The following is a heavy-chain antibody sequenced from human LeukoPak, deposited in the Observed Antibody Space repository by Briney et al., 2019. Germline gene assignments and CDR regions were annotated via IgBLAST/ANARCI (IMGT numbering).Heavy chain of an antibody. CDR2: IFSSGST. J-gene: IGHJ4*02. V-gene: IGHV4-4*07. CDR3: ARLRQLDIDY. D-gene: IGHD6-6*01. Sequence: SETLSLTSTVSGGSISNYYWSWIRQPAGKGPEGLGRIFSSGSTNYNPSLKSRVTISVDKSNNHFSLKLTSVTAADTAVYYCARLRQLDIDYWGQGTLVSVSS. CDR1: GGSISNYY.